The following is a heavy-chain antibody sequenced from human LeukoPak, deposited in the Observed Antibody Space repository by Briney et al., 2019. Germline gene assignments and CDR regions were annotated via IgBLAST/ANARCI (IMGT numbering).Heavy chain of an antibody. J-gene: IGHJ4*02. V-gene: IGHV3-33*01. Sequence: HPGGSLRLSCAASGFKFSNYAMHWVRQAPGKGLEWVAVIWFDGSQKHFADSVKGRFTISRDDSKNTLYLQMSSLRAEDTAVYYCTRDEHFGSGNYYNPPFDHWGQGTLVTVSS. D-gene: IGHD3-10*01. CDR1: GFKFSNYA. CDR2: IWFDGSQK. CDR3: TRDEHFGSGNYYNPPFDH.